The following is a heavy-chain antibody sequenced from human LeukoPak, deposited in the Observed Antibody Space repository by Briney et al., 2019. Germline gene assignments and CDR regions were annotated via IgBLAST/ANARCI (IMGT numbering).Heavy chain of an antibody. Sequence: SETLSLTCTVSGGSISSYYWSWIRQPPGKGLEWIGYIYYSGSTNYNPSLKSRVTISVDTSKNQFSLKLSSVTAADTAVYYCARDMTYHGSGSYPRGFDPRGQGTLVTVSS. D-gene: IGHD1-26*01. J-gene: IGHJ5*02. V-gene: IGHV4-59*01. CDR2: IYYSGST. CDR1: GGSISSYY. CDR3: ARDMTYHGSGSYPRGFDP.